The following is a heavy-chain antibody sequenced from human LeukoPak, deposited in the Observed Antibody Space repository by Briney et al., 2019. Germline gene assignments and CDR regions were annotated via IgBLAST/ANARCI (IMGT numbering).Heavy chain of an antibody. D-gene: IGHD2-2*01. Sequence: GGSLRLSCAASGFTFSSYGMHWVRRAPGKGLEWVALIRYDGSNKYYADSVKGRFTISRDNSKNTLYLQMNSLRAEDTAVYYCASGQGTSSWGDPTPDAFDIWGQGTMVTVSS. J-gene: IGHJ3*02. CDR2: IRYDGSNK. V-gene: IGHV3-30*02. CDR1: GFTFSSYG. CDR3: ASGQGTSSWGDPTPDAFDI.